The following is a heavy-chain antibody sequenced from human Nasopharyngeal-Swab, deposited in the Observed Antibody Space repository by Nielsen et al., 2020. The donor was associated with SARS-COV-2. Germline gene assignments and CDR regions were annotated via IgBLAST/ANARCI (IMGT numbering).Heavy chain of an antibody. J-gene: IGHJ6*02. Sequence: GESLKISCAASGFTFSSYTIHWVRQAPGKGLEWVAVISYDASDKYYADSVKGRFTISRDNSKNTLYLQMNSLRAEDTAVYYCASLHEVVPAAIRLGYYYYGMDVWGQGTTVTVSS. CDR1: GFTFSSYT. CDR2: ISYDASDK. V-gene: IGHV3-30*04. CDR3: ASLHEVVPAAIRLGYYYYGMDV. D-gene: IGHD2-2*01.